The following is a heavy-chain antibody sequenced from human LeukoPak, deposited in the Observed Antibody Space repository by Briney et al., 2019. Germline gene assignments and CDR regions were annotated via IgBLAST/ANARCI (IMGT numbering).Heavy chain of an antibody. CDR2: INHSGST. V-gene: IGHV4-34*01. J-gene: IGHJ4*02. Sequence: SETLSLTCAVYGGSFSGYYWSWIRQPPGKGLEWIGEINHSGSTNYNPSLKSRVTISVDTSKNQFSLKLSSVTAADTAVYYCASSSAISYYFDYWGQGTLVTVSS. CDR3: ASSSAISYYFDY. D-gene: IGHD6-6*01. CDR1: GGSFSGYY.